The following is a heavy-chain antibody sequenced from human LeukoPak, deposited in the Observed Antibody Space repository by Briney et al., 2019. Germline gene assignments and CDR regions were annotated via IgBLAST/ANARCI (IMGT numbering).Heavy chain of an antibody. V-gene: IGHV1-2*02. J-gene: IGHJ4*02. CDR1: GYTFTGYY. D-gene: IGHD5-18*01. Sequence: ASVKVSCKASGYTFTGYYMHWVRQAPGQGLEWMGWINPNSGGTNYAQKFQGRVTMTRDTSISTAYMELSRLRSEDTAVYYCASAQRTRGYSYGYTDYWGQGTLVTVSS. CDR2: INPNSGGT. CDR3: ASAQRTRGYSYGYTDY.